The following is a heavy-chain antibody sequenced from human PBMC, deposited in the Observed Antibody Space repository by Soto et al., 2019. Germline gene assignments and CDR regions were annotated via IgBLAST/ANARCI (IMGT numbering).Heavy chain of an antibody. D-gene: IGHD3-16*01. Sequence: SGPTLVNPTETLTLTCTVSGFSLSNARMGVSWIRQPPGKALEWLAHIFSNDEKSYSTSLKSRLTISKDTSKSQVVLTMTNMDPVDTATYYCARTAASTFLCVFHHYYNYMDVRGKGTTVTCSS. J-gene: IGHJ6*03. CDR1: GFSLSNARMG. V-gene: IGHV2-26*01. CDR3: ARTAASTFLCVFHHYYNYMDV. CDR2: IFSNDEK.